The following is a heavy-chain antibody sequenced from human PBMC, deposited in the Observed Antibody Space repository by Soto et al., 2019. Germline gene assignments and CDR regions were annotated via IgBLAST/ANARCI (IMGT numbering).Heavy chain of an antibody. J-gene: IGHJ4*02. CDR2: ISGSGGST. CDR1: GFTFSSYA. D-gene: IGHD1-1*01. V-gene: IGHV3-23*01. Sequence: EVQLLESGGGLVQPGGSLRLSRAASGFTFSSYAMSWVRQAPGKGLEWVSAISGSGGSTYYADSVKGRFTISRDNSKNTLYLQMNSLRAEDTAVYYCAKCLFERGWYFDYWGQGTLVTVSS. CDR3: AKCLFERGWYFDY.